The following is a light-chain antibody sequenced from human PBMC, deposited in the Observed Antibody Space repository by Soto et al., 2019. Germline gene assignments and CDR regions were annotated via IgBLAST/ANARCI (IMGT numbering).Light chain of an antibody. CDR3: QQYLSLPPLT. Sequence: DIQMTQSPPSLSASVGDRVTITCQASQDISIYVNWYQQRPGKAPKLLIYDASILETGVPRRFSGSGSGTHFSLSVSGLQPEDVATYYCQQYLSLPPLTFGGGTRVYIK. V-gene: IGKV1-33*01. CDR1: QDISIY. J-gene: IGKJ4*01. CDR2: DAS.